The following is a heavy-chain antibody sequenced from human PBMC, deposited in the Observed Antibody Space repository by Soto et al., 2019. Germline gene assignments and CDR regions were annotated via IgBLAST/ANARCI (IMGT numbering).Heavy chain of an antibody. Sequence: GGSLRLSCAASGFTFSSYGMHWVRQAPGKGLEWVAVISYDGSNKYYADSVKGRFTISRDNSKNTLYLQMNSLRAEDTAVYYCAKKHYDFWSGYSRKNYGMDVWGQGTTVTVYS. CDR1: GFTFSSYG. J-gene: IGHJ6*02. D-gene: IGHD3-3*01. CDR3: AKKHYDFWSGYSRKNYGMDV. CDR2: ISYDGSNK. V-gene: IGHV3-30*18.